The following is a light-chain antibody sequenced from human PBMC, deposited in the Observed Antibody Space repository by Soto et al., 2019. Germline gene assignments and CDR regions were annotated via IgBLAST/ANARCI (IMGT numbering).Light chain of an antibody. CDR2: GNN. CDR3: HSDDNALSAWV. V-gene: IGLV1-40*01. J-gene: IGLJ2*01. Sequence: QSVLTQPPSVSGAPGQRVTIYCTGNKSNIGAAFDVHWYQHLPGTATKLLMYGNNNRPSGVPDRFSASKSVTSDSLAIGGLKADDEADYYCHSDDNALSAWVVGGWTKLTVL. CDR1: KSNIGAAFD.